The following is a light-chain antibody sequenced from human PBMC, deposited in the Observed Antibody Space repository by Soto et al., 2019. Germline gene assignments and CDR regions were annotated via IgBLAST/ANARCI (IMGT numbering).Light chain of an antibody. V-gene: IGKV3-15*01. Sequence: TKSEVTLSPTPPHIATLSLRVSQSVSSNLAWYQQKPGQAPRLLIYGASTRATGIQARFSGSGSGTEFTLTISSLQSEDFAVYYCQQYGSSHPLNFGQGTRLEIK. CDR3: QQYGSSHPLN. J-gene: IGKJ5*01. CDR2: GAS. CDR1: QSVSSN.